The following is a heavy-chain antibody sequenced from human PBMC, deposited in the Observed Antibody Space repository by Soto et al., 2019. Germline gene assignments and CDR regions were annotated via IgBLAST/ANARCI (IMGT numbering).Heavy chain of an antibody. CDR2: IYSGGTT. CDR1: GFTVSSNY. D-gene: IGHD3-10*01. J-gene: IGHJ4*02. CDR3: ARVVDYGSASDY. V-gene: IGHV3-66*01. Sequence: EVQLVESGGGLVQPGGSLRLSCAASGFTVSSNYMTWVHQAPGKGLEWVSVIYSGGTTYYADSVKGRFTISRDNSKNTLYLQMNSLRAEDTAVYYCARVVDYGSASDYWGRGTLVTVSS.